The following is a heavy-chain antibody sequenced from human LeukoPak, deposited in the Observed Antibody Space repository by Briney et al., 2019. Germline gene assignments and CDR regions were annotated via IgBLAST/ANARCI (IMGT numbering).Heavy chain of an antibody. V-gene: IGHV3-72*01. CDR1: GFTLSDHS. J-gene: IGHJ4*02. Sequence: PGGSLRLSCAASGFTLSDHSMDWVRQAPGKGLEWVGRTKNKANSYTTEYAASVKGRFTISRDDSKNSLYLQMNGLKIEDTAVYYCATGAVSDAAALDYWGQGTLVTVSS. D-gene: IGHD2-2*01. CDR3: ATGAVSDAAALDY. CDR2: TKNKANSYTT.